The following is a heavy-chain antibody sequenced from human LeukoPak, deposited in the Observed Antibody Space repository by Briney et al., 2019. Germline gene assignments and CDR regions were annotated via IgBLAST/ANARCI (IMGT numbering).Heavy chain of an antibody. CDR3: ASITTVTTSGAY. V-gene: IGHV3-30-3*01. D-gene: IGHD4-17*01. CDR2: ISYDGSNK. Sequence: PGGSLRLSCAASGFTFSSYAMHWVRQAPAKGREGWEVISYDGSNKYYADSVKGRFTISRDSSKNTLYLQMNSLRAEDTAVYYCASITTVTTSGAYWGQGTLVTVSS. CDR1: GFTFSSYA. J-gene: IGHJ4*02.